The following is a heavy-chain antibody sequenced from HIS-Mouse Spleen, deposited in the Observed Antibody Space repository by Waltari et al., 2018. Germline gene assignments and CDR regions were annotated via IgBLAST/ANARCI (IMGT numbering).Heavy chain of an antibody. CDR1: GGSISSSSYY. CDR2: IYYSGST. CDR3: AREIPYSSSWYDWYFDL. Sequence: QLQLQESGPGLVKPSETLSLTRTVSGGSISSSSYYWGWIRQPPGRGLEWLGSIYYSGSTYYNPSLKSRVTISVDTSKNQFSLKLSSVTAADTAVYYCAREIPYSSSWYDWYFDLWGRGTLVTVSS. V-gene: IGHV4-39*07. J-gene: IGHJ2*01. D-gene: IGHD6-13*01.